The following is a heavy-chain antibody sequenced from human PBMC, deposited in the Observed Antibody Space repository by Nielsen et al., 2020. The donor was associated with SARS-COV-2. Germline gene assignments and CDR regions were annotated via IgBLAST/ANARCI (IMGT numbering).Heavy chain of an antibody. D-gene: IGHD4-23*01. CDR3: ARTYYGGNSAFFDY. CDR2: IDWDDDK. V-gene: IGHV2-70*11. CDR1: VFSLTTSGMC. J-gene: IGHJ4*02. Sequence: SGPTLVTPTQTLTPTCRFSVFSLTTSGMCVSWIRQPPGKALEWLARIDWDDDKYYSTSLKTRLTISKDTSKNQVVLTMTNMDPVDTATYYCARTYYGGNSAFFDYWGQGTLVTVSS.